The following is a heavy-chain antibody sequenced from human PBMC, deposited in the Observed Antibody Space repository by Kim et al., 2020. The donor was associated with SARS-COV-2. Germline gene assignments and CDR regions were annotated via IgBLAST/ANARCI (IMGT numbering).Heavy chain of an antibody. CDR1: GGSISSYY. CDR2: IYYSGST. V-gene: IGHV4-59*08. Sequence: SETLSLTCTVSGGSISSYYWSWIRQPPGKGLEWIGYIYYSGSTNYNPSLKSRVTISVDTSKNQFSLKLSSVTAADTAVYYCARHVRGAVAGIHFDYWGQGTLVTVSS. CDR3: ARHVRGAVAGIHFDY. J-gene: IGHJ4*02. D-gene: IGHD6-19*01.